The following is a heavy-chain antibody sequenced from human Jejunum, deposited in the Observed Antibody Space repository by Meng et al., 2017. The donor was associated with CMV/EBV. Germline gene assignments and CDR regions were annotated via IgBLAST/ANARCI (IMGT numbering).Heavy chain of an antibody. D-gene: IGHD6-25*01. V-gene: IGHV4-61*01. J-gene: IGHJ5*02. CDR2: IFYSGST. Sequence: VSGGSVNSGSYHWNWIRQAPGQGLEWIGYIFYSGSTNYNPSLKRRVTISVDASKNQFSLSLSSLTAADTAMYYCARGPTQRLAPDHWGQGTLVTVSS. CDR1: GGSVNSGSYH. CDR3: ARGPTQRLAPDH.